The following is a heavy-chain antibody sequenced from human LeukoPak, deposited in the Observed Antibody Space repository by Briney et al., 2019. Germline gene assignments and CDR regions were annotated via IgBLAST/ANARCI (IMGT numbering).Heavy chain of an antibody. D-gene: IGHD6-13*01. J-gene: IGHJ5*02. Sequence: SETLSLTCSVSGGSISSYYWSWIRQPPGKGLEWIGYIYYSGSTNYNPSLKSRVTISVATSKNQFSLKLSSVTAADTAVYYCARVASAAADADNWFDPWGQGTLVTVSS. V-gene: IGHV4-59*01. CDR1: GGSISSYY. CDR2: IYYSGST. CDR3: ARVASAAADADNWFDP.